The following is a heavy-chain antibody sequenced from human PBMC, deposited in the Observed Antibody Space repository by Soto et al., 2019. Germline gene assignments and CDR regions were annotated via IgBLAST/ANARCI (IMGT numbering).Heavy chain of an antibody. J-gene: IGHJ4*02. Sequence: EVQLLDSGGGLVQPGGSLILSCAASGFRFRDYTMSWVRQAPGKVLESISVILSNYNTYYTDSVRGRFTISRDSSKNMLYLQMNSLRAEDTAVYYCARRVNGYFDYWGQGALVTVSS. D-gene: IGHD2-8*01. CDR1: GFRFRDYT. CDR2: ILSNYNT. V-gene: IGHV3-23*05. CDR3: ARRVNGYFDY.